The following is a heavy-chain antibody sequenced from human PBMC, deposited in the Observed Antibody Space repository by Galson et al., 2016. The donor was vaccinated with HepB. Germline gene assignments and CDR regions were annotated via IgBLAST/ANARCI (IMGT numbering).Heavy chain of an antibody. J-gene: IGHJ2*01. CDR3: TREGVGGFDL. CDR2: IWPNGNSQ. V-gene: IGHV3-33*08. CDR1: GFTFSDHY. D-gene: IGHD1-26*01. Sequence: SLRLSCAASGFTFSDHYIDWVRQAPGKGLEWVAVIWPNGNSQYYADSVKGRFTISRDNSKNTLYLQMSSLRAEDTAVYYCTREGVGGFDLWGRGTLVTVSS.